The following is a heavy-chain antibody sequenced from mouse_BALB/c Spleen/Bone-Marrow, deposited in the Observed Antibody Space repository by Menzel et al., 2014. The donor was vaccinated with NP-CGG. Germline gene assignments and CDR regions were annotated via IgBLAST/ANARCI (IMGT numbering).Heavy chain of an antibody. D-gene: IGHD6-2*01. CDR3: AREGGLVPDYFDY. CDR1: GYSFTGYY. Sequence: EVQLQQSGPELVKPGASVKISCKASGYSFTGYYMHCVKQSHVKSLEWIGRINPYNGATSYNQNFKDKASLTIDKSSSTAYMEVHSLTSEDSAVYYCAREGGLVPDYFDYWGQGTTLTVSS. J-gene: IGHJ2*01. CDR2: INPYNGAT. V-gene: IGHV1-26*01.